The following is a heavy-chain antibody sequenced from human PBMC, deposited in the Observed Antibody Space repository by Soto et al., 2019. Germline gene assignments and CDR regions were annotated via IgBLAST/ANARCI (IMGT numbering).Heavy chain of an antibody. CDR2: IKQDGSEK. D-gene: IGHD7-27*01. J-gene: IGHJ6*03. CDR3: ATSPLTLYYYYMDV. V-gene: IGHV3-7*03. Sequence: GGSLRLSCAASGFTFSSYWMSWVRQAPGKGLEWVANIKQDGSEKYYVDSLKGRFTISRDNAKNSLYLQMNSLRAEDTAVYYCATSPLTLYYYYMDVWGKGTTVTGSS. CDR1: GFTFSSYW.